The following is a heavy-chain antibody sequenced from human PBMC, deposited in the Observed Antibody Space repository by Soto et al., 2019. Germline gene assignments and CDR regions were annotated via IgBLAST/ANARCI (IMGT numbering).Heavy chain of an antibody. V-gene: IGHV3-48*02. CDR3: ARDLYYYGSGSGYFDY. D-gene: IGHD3-10*01. J-gene: IGHJ4*02. CDR1: GFTFNGYS. CDR2: ISSSSTTI. Sequence: EVQLVESGGGLVQPGGSLRLSCVASGFTFNGYSMNWVRQAPGKGLEWISYISSSSTTIYYTDSVKGRFTISRDNAKNSLYLQMNSLRDEDTAVYFCARDLYYYGSGSGYFDYWGQGTLVTVSS.